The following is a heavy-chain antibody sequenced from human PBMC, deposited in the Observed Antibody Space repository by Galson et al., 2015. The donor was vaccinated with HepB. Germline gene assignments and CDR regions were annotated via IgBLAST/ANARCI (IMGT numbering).Heavy chain of an antibody. CDR3: ARDLGRYDYVWGSYRYTGLGFDP. Sequence: SVKVSCKASGYTFTSYGISWVRQAPGQGLEWMGWISAYNGNTNYAQKLQGRVTMTTDTSTSTAYMELRSLRSDDTAVYYCARDLGRYDYVWGSYRYTGLGFDPWGQGTLVTVSS. J-gene: IGHJ5*02. CDR2: ISAYNGNT. V-gene: IGHV1-18*01. CDR1: GYTFTSYG. D-gene: IGHD3-16*02.